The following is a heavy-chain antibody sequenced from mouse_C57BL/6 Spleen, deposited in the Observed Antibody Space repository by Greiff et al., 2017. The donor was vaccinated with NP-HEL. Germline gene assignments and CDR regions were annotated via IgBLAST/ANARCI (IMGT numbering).Heavy chain of an antibody. J-gene: IGHJ2*01. Sequence: EVQLQQSGPELVKPGASVKISCKASGYTFTDYYMNWVKQSHGKSLEWIGDINPNNGGTSYNQKFKGKATLTVDKSSSTAYMELRSLTSEDSAVYYCARGDYYGYYWGQGTTLTVSS. CDR2: INPNNGGT. CDR1: GYTFTDYY. CDR3: ARGDYYGYY. V-gene: IGHV1-26*01. D-gene: IGHD1-2*01.